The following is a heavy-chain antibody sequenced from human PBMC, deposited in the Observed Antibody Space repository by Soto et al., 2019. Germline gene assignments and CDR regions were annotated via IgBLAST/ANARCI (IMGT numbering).Heavy chain of an antibody. CDR1: GFTFSSYG. J-gene: IGHJ3*01. CDR3: ARMWGGAFDF. D-gene: IGHD3-10*01. V-gene: IGHV3-33*01. Sequence: GGSLRLSCAASGFTFSSYGMHWVRQAPGKGLEWVAVIWYDGSNKYYADSLKGRFTISRDNSKNTLYLKLSTVSAEDTAVYYCARMWGGAFDFWGQGTMVTVSS. CDR2: IWYDGSNK.